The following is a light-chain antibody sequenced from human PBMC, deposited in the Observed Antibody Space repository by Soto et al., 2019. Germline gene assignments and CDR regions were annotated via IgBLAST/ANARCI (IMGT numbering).Light chain of an antibody. J-gene: IGLJ2*01. Sequence: QSALTQPASVSGSPGQSITISCTGTSRDVGGYNYVSWYQQHPGKAPKLIIYEVRNRPSGVSSRFSGSKSGNTASLTISGLQAEDEADYYCSSYTSSSTLFGGGTKLTVL. CDR3: SSYTSSSTL. CDR1: SRDVGGYNY. CDR2: EVR. V-gene: IGLV2-14*01.